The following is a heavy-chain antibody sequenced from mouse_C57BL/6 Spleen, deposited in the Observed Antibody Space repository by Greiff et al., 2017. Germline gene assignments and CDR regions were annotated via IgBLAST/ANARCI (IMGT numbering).Heavy chain of an antibody. CDR1: GFTFSSYG. CDR3: ARHWDVGYFDV. D-gene: IGHD4-1*01. CDR2: ISSGGSYT. J-gene: IGHJ1*03. Sequence: EVNVVESGGDLVKPGGSLKLSCAASGFTFSSYGMSWVRQTPDKRLEWVATISSGGSYTYYPDSVKGRFTISRDNAKNTLYLQMSSLKSEDTAMYYCARHWDVGYFDVWGTGTTVTVSS. V-gene: IGHV5-6*01.